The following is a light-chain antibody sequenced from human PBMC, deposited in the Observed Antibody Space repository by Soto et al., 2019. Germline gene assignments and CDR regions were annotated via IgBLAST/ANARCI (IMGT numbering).Light chain of an antibody. Sequence: EIVMTQSPATLSLSPGERATLSCRASQGIGDTLACYQHKPGQTPRLLIYDTSTRATGVPARFSGSRSGAEFTLTINSLQSEDFAVYYCQPYNNWPLTFGGGTKVDIK. CDR1: QGIGDT. J-gene: IGKJ4*01. CDR2: DTS. CDR3: QPYNNWPLT. V-gene: IGKV3-15*01.